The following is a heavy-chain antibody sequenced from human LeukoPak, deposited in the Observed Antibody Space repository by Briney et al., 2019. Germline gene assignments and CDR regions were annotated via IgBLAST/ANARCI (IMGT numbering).Heavy chain of an antibody. Sequence: PSETLSLTCAVSGGSISSGGYSWSWIRQPPGKGLEWIGNIYHSGSTYYNPSLKSRVTISVDRSKNQFSLKLSSVTAADTAVYYCAREEGFGNWFDPWGQGTLVTVSS. V-gene: IGHV4-30-2*01. CDR1: GGSISSGGYS. CDR2: IYHSGST. CDR3: AREEGFGNWFDP. D-gene: IGHD3-16*01. J-gene: IGHJ5*02.